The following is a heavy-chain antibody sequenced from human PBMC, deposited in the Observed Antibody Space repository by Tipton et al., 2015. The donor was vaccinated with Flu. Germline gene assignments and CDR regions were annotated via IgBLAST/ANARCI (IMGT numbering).Heavy chain of an antibody. D-gene: IGHD3-16*01. Sequence: QLVQSGAEVKKPGASVKVYCKASGYTFTSYGISWVRQAPGQGLEWMGWISTYNGNTNYAQKFQGRVNMTTDTSTNTAYMELRSLRSDDTAVYYCAKDLGQAGAADYLGQGTLVTVSS. V-gene: IGHV1-18*01. CDR2: ISTYNGNT. CDR3: AKDLGQAGAADY. J-gene: IGHJ4*02. CDR1: GYTFTSYG.